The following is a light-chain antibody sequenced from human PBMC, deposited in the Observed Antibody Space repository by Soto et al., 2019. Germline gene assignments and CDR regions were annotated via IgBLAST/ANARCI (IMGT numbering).Light chain of an antibody. CDR1: QSISSY. V-gene: IGKV1-39*01. CDR2: AAS. J-gene: IGKJ5*01. CDR3: QQTYSTSI. Sequence: DIQMTQSPSSLSASVGDRVTITCRASQSISSYSYWYQQKPWKAAKLLIYAASSLQSWAPSRFSGSASGTHFTLIISSLEPEEFATYYCQQTYSTSIFGQPTRLEIK.